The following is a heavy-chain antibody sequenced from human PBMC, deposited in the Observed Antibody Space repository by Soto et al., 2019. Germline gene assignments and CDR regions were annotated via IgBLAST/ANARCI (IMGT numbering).Heavy chain of an antibody. V-gene: IGHV1-18*01. CDR3: HATGIAVAGDAFDI. J-gene: IGHJ3*02. Sequence: ASVKVSCKASGYTFTSYGISWVRQAPGQGLEWMGWISAYNGNTNYAQKLHGRVTMTTDTSTSTAYMGLRSLRSDDTAVYYCHATGIAVAGDAFDIWGQGTMVTVSS. D-gene: IGHD6-19*01. CDR1: GYTFTSYG. CDR2: ISAYNGNT.